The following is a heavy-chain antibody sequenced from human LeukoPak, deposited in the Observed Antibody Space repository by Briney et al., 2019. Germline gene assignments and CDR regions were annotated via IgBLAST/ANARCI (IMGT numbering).Heavy chain of an antibody. CDR3: ASTADLIAEQSHPASADY. V-gene: IGHV1-69*13. CDR1: GGTFSSYA. Sequence: ASVKVSCKASGGTFSSYAISWVRQAPGLGLEWMGGIIPIFGTANYAQKFQGRVTITADESTSTAYMELSSLRSEDTAVYYCASTADLIAEQSHPASADYWGQGTLVTVSS. D-gene: IGHD3-22*01. CDR2: IIPIFGTA. J-gene: IGHJ4*02.